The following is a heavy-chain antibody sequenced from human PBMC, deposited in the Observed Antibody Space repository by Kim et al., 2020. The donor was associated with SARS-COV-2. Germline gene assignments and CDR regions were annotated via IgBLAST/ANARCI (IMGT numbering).Heavy chain of an antibody. V-gene: IGHV5-51*01. Sequence: GESLKISCKGSGYSFTNYWIGWVRQMPGKGLEWMGIIYPGDSDTRYSPSFQGQVTISADKSISTAYLQWSSLKASDTAMYYCASSSIAVAGTPFFDIWGQGTMVTVSS. CDR1: GYSFTNYW. D-gene: IGHD6-19*01. J-gene: IGHJ3*02. CDR2: IYPGDSDT. CDR3: ASSSIAVAGTPFFDI.